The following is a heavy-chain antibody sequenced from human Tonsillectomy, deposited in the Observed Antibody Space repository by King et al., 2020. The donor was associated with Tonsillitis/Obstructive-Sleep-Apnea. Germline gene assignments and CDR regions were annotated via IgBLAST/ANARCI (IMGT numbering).Heavy chain of an antibody. D-gene: IGHD1-1*01. CDR3: ASTTPPYYYYYMDV. CDR2: ISYSGNA. J-gene: IGHJ6*03. CDR1: NGSISSAGYY. Sequence: QLQESGPGLVKPSQTLSLTCTVSNGSISSAGYYWRWIRQHPGKGLEWIGYISYSGNAYYNPSLKSRVIISVDTSKNQFSLNLSSVTAADTAVYYCASTTPPYYYYYMDVWGTGTTVAVSS. V-gene: IGHV4-31*03.